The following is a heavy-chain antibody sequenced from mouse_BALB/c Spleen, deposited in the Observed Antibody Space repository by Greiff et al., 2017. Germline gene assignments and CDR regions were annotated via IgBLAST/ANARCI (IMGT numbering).Heavy chain of an antibody. J-gene: IGHJ3*01. CDR3: ARPNYGNYSAWFAY. CDR1: GYTFTDYA. Sequence: VQRVESGAELVRPGVSVKISCKGSGYTFTDYAMHWVKQSHAKSLEWIGVISTYYGDASYNQKFKGKATMTVDKSSSTAYMELARLTSEDSAIYYCARPNYGNYSAWFAYWGQGTLVTVSA. V-gene: IGHV1S137*01. D-gene: IGHD2-1*01. CDR2: ISTYYGDA.